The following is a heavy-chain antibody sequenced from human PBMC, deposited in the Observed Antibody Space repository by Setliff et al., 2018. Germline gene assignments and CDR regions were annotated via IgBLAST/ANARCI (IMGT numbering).Heavy chain of an antibody. J-gene: IGHJ4*02. D-gene: IGHD2-15*01. CDR1: GYTFTAYY. CDR3: ARGRIGSTWTGDY. CDR2: INPGSGAT. Sequence: ASVKVSCNASGYTFTAYYMHWVRQAPGQVLGWMGWINPGSGATNLAQRFQVRVTMTSDTSIIKAYMELSSLTSDDRAIYYCARGRIGSTWTGDYWGQGTLVTVSS. V-gene: IGHV1-2*02.